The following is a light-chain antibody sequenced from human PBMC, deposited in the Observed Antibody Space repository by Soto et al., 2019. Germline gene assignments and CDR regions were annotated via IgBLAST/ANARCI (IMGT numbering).Light chain of an antibody. V-gene: IGKV3-20*01. J-gene: IGKJ2*01. CDR2: GAS. Sequence: ESVLTPSPGTLSLSPGERATLSCRASQSVSSSYLAWYQQKPGQAPRLLISGASSRTTGVPDRFSGSGSGTDFTLTISRLEPEDFAVYYCQEYGSSPRSFGQGTKLEIK. CDR3: QEYGSSPRS. CDR1: QSVSSSY.